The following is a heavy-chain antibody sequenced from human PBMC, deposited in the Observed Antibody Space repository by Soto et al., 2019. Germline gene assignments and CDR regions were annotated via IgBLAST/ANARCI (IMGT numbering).Heavy chain of an antibody. CDR3: GREKGLPTGGGGTEPLDI. D-gene: IGHD3-16*01. CDR1: GYSFTSQY. Sequence: QVQLVQSGAEVKKPGASVKISCEASGYSFTSQYVHWVRQAPGQGLEWMGIINPNGGSTTYAQKFQGRVTMTRDTSASTGYMEVSSLRAEDTAVYYCGREKGLPTGGGGTEPLDIWGQGTMVTVAS. V-gene: IGHV1-46*01. J-gene: IGHJ3*02. CDR2: INPNGGST.